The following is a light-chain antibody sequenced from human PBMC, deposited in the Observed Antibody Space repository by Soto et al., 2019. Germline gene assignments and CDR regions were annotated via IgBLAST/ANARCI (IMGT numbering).Light chain of an antibody. V-gene: IGLV2-23*01. CDR1: VSDVGTFGP. J-gene: IGLJ1*01. CDR2: EGN. CDR3: CSYVGARTYV. Sequence: QSALTQPASVSGAPGQSITISCTGSVSDVGTFGPVSWYQQHPGQVPKLIIYEGNRRPSGVSGRFSGSKSGNTASLTISGLQAEDEADYYCCSYVGARTYVCGSGTKLTVL.